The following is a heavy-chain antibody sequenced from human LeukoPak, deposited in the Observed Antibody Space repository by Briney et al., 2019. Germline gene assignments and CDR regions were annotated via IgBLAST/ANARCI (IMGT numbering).Heavy chain of an antibody. Sequence: SVKVSCKTSGYTFASYAISWVRQAPGQGLEWMGGIIPIFGTANYAQKFQGRVTITANESTSTAYMELSSLRSEDTAVYYCARLDEYSSSSRYYGMDVWGQGTTVTVSS. J-gene: IGHJ6*02. D-gene: IGHD6-6*01. CDR2: IIPIFGTA. CDR3: ARLDEYSSSSRYYGMDV. V-gene: IGHV1-69*13. CDR1: GYTFASYA.